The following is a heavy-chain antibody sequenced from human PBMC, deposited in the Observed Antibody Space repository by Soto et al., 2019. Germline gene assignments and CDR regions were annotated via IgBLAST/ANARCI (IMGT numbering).Heavy chain of an antibody. CDR3: ARDSLAAAGTGDAFDI. CDR2: IWYDGSNK. D-gene: IGHD6-13*01. CDR1: GFTFSSYG. J-gene: IGHJ3*02. V-gene: IGHV3-33*01. Sequence: GGSLRLSCAASGFTFSSYGMHWVRQAPGKGLEWVAVIWYDGSNKYYADSVKGRFTISRDNSKNTLYLQMNSLRAEDTAVYYCARDSLAAAGTGDAFDIWGQGTMVTVSS.